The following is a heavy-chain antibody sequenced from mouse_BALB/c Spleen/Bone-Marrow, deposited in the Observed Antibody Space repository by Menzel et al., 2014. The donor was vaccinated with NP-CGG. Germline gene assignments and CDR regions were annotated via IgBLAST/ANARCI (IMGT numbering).Heavy chain of an antibody. CDR2: IFPGSGNT. Sequence: QVHVKQSGPELVKPGASVKISCKASGYSFTSYYIHWVKPRPGQGLEWIGWIFPGSGNTKYNEKFKGKATLTADTSSSTAYMQLSSLTSEDSAVYFCARSGYVGNYPYFDYWGQGTTLTVSS. CDR1: GYSFTSYY. CDR3: ARSGYVGNYPYFDY. J-gene: IGHJ2*01. D-gene: IGHD2-1*01. V-gene: IGHV1-66*01.